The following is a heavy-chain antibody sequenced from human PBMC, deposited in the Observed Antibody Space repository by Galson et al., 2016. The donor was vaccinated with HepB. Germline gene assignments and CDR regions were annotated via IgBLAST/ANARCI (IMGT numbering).Heavy chain of an antibody. D-gene: IGHD3-22*01. J-gene: IGHJ6*02. V-gene: IGHV3-20*04. Sequence: SLRLSCAASGFTFDDYGMSWVRQAPGKGLEWVSGINWNGGSTGYADSVKGRFTISRDNAKHSLYLQMNSLRAEDTALYYCARHGSSGYYPLYYYYAMDVWGQGTTVTVSS. CDR3: ARHGSSGYYPLYYYYAMDV. CDR1: GFTFDDYG. CDR2: INWNGGST.